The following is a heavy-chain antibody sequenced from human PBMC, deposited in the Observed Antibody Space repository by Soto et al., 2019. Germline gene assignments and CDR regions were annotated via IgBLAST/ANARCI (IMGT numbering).Heavy chain of an antibody. V-gene: IGHV1-2*02. CDR3: VRGGRGSSWYIYDY. CDR1: GDIFTAYY. D-gene: IGHD6-13*01. Sequence: QVQLVQSGAEVKKPGASVKVSCKASGDIFTAYYMHWVRQAPGQGLEWMGWINPVSGGTNYAQKFQGRVTMTRDTSVSTAYMELSRLTSDDTAVYYCVRGGRGSSWYIYDYWGQGTLVTVSS. J-gene: IGHJ4*02. CDR2: INPVSGGT.